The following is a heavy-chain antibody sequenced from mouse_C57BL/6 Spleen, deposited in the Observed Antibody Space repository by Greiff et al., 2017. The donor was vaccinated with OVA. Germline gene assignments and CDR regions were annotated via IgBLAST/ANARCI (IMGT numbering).Heavy chain of an antibody. CDR2: IYPGDGDT. Sequence: VKLMESGPELVKPGASVKISCKASGYAFSSSWMNWVKPRPGKGLEWIGRIYPGDGDTNYNGKFKGKATLTADKSSSTAYMQLSSLTSEDSAVYFCAILLRGGDYWGQGTTLTVSS. V-gene: IGHV1-82*01. CDR1: GYAFSSSW. J-gene: IGHJ2*01. CDR3: AILLRGGDY. D-gene: IGHD1-1*01.